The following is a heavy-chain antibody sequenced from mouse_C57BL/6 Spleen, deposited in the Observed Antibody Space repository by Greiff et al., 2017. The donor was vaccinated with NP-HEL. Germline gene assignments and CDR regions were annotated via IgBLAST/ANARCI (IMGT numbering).Heavy chain of an antibody. CDR1: GFTFSSYG. CDR2: ISSGGSYT. J-gene: IGHJ4*01. CDR3: ARRLDSSGPLYAMDY. D-gene: IGHD3-2*02. V-gene: IGHV5-6*01. Sequence: EVQLVESGGDLVKPGGSLKLSCAASGFTFSSYGMSWVRQTPDKRLEWVATISSGGSYTYYPDSVKGRFTISRDNAKNTLYLQMSSLKSEDTAMYYCARRLDSSGPLYAMDYWGQGTSVTVSS.